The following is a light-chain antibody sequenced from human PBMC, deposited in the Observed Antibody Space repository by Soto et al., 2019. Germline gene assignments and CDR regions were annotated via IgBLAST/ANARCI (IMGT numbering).Light chain of an antibody. J-gene: IGKJ2*01. CDR3: QQYDNVPP. CDR1: QAIHND. Sequence: DIQMTQSPSSLSASVGARVTITCQASQAIHNDFTWYQQKPGQPPKLLIYGASILETGVPSRFSGSGSGKHFTFTISSLQPEDIATYYCQQYDNVPPFGQGTKLEMK. V-gene: IGKV1-33*01. CDR2: GAS.